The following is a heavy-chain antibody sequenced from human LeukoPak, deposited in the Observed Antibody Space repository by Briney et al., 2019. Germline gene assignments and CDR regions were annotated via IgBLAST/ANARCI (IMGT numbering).Heavy chain of an antibody. CDR3: TTDLIVVVPTFDY. D-gene: IGHD2-2*01. V-gene: IGHV3-15*01. J-gene: IGHJ4*02. CDR1: GFTFSNAW. Sequence: PGRSLRLSCAASGFTFSNAWMSWVRQAPGKGLEWVGRIKSKTDGGTTDYAAPVKGRFTISRDDSKNTLYLQMNSLKTEDTAVYYCTTDLIVVVPTFDYWGQGTLVTVSS. CDR2: IKSKTDGGTT.